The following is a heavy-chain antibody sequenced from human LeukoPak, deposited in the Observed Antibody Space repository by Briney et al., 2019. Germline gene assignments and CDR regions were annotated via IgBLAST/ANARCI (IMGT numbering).Heavy chain of an antibody. CDR1: GFTFDDYA. J-gene: IGHJ2*01. V-gene: IGHV3-9*01. CDR3: AKDTDSHGYWYFDL. D-gene: IGHD5-18*01. CDR2: ISWNSGSI. Sequence: GGSLRLSCAASGFTFDDYAMHWVRQAPGKGLEWVSGISWNSGSIGYADSVKGRFTISRDNAKNSLYLQMNSLRAEDTALYYCAKDTDSHGYWYFDLWGRGTLVTVSS.